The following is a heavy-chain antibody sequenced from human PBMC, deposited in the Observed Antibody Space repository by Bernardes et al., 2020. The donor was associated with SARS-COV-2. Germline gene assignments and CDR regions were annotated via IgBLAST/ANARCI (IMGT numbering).Heavy chain of an antibody. CDR1: GGSISSSSYY. Sequence: SETLSLTCTVSGGSISSSSYYWGWIRQPPGKGLEWIGSIYYSGSTYYNPSLKSRVTISVDTSKNQFSLKLSSVTAADTAVYYCATDTAMAPPAYYYYGMDVWGKGTTVTVSS. CDR2: IYYSGST. J-gene: IGHJ6*04. CDR3: ATDTAMAPPAYYYYGMDV. D-gene: IGHD5-18*01. V-gene: IGHV4-39*07.